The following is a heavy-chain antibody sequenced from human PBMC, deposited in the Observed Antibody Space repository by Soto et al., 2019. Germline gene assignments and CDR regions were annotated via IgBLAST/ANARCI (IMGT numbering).Heavy chain of an antibody. CDR3: AKGIAAAVDY. J-gene: IGHJ4*02. Sequence: SGGSLRLSCAASGCTCSNYAMNWVRQAPGKGLEWVSAITGSGVSTYYADSVKGRFTISRDNSKNTLYLQMNSLRAEDTAVYFCAKGIAAAVDYWGQGTLVTVSS. CDR2: ITGSGVST. D-gene: IGHD6-13*01. CDR1: GCTCSNYA. V-gene: IGHV3-23*01.